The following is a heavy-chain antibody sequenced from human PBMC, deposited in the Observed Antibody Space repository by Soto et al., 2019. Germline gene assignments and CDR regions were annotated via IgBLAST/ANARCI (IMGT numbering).Heavy chain of an antibody. CDR3: ANDAEGVYSSGWPPYYFDY. CDR1: GFTFSSYG. V-gene: IGHV3-30*18. D-gene: IGHD6-19*01. Sequence: GGSLRLSCAASGFTFSSYGMHWVRQAPGKGLEWVAVISYDGSNKYYADSVKGRFTISRDNSKNTLYLQMNSLRAEDTAVYYCANDAEGVYSSGWPPYYFDYWGQGTLVTVSS. J-gene: IGHJ4*02. CDR2: ISYDGSNK.